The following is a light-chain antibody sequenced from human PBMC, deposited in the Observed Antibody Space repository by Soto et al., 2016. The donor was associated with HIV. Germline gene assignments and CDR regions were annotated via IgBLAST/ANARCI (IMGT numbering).Light chain of an antibody. CDR3: QQYNSYSQT. CDR2: RAS. V-gene: IGKV1-5*03. J-gene: IGKJ1*01. CDR1: QNINSW. Sequence: DIQMTQSPSTLSASVGDRVTITCRASQNINSWLAWYQQKPGKAPKLLIYRASNLESGVPSRFSGSGSGTEFTLTISSLQPDDFATYYCQQYNSYSQTFGQGTKVEIK.